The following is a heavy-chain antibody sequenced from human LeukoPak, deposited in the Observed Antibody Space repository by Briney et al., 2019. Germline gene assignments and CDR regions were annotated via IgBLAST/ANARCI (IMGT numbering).Heavy chain of an antibody. J-gene: IGHJ4*02. CDR1: GFTFSSYS. CDR3: ARGSNTVQREDRNDY. D-gene: IGHD2/OR15-2a*01. Sequence: GGSLRLSCAASGFTFSSYSMTCVRHAPGKGLEWVSSISSGGGYIYDADSVKGRFTVSRDNAKNTLYLQMNSLRAEDTAVYYCARGSNTVQREDRNDYWGQGTLVTVSS. CDR2: ISSGGGYI. V-gene: IGHV3-21*01.